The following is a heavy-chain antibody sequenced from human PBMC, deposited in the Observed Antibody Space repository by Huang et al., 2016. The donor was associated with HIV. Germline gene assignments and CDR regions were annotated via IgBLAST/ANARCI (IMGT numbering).Heavy chain of an antibody. CDR1: GFSFSSCN. CDR3: ARGYSSSWLYN. Sequence: EEQLVESGGGLVQPGGSLRLSCAASGFSFSSCNRNWVRQAPGKGLEWRSYISETGSVITYADSVKGRFTVSRDNAKNSLYLQMDSLRAEDTAVYYCARGYSSSWLYNWGQGTLVTVSS. D-gene: IGHD6-13*01. CDR2: ISETGSVI. J-gene: IGHJ4*02. V-gene: IGHV3-48*01.